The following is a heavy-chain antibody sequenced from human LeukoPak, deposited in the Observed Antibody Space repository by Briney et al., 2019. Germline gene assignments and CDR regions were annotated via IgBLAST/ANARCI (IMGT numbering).Heavy chain of an antibody. V-gene: IGHV3-53*01. Sequence: PGGSLRLSCAAPGFTVSSNYMSWVRQAPGKGLEWVSVIYSGGSTYYADSVKGRFTISRDNSKNTLYLQMNSLRAEDTAVSYCARSTPFVYSSSWYYFDYWGQGTLVTVSS. D-gene: IGHD6-13*01. CDR2: IYSGGST. CDR3: ARSTPFVYSSSWYYFDY. CDR1: GFTVSSNY. J-gene: IGHJ4*02.